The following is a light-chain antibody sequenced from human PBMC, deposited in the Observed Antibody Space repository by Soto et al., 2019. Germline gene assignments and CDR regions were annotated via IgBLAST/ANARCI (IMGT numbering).Light chain of an antibody. V-gene: IGLV2-14*01. J-gene: IGLJ1*01. Sequence: QPVLTQPASVSGSPGQSITISCTGTSSDVGGYNYVSWYQQLPGKAPKLMIYDVSNRPSGVSNRFSGSKSGNTASLTISGLQAEDEADYYCSSYTSSSTLRVFGTGTKVTVL. CDR3: SSYTSSSTLRV. CDR1: SSDVGGYNY. CDR2: DVS.